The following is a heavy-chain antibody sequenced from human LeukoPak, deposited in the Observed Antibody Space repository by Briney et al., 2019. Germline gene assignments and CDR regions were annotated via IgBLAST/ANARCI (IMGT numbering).Heavy chain of an antibody. CDR2: INSDGSSL. V-gene: IGHV3-74*03. D-gene: IGHD3-10*02. J-gene: IGHJ6*02. CDR3: TRDLRLDYYYVDYYYYGMDV. Sequence: GGSLRLSCTASGFTLNTYWMNWVRQAPGKGLVWVSRINSDGSSLTYADSVKGRFTVSRDNAKNTLYLQMNNLRAEDTAVYYCTRDLRLDYYYVDYYYYGMDVWGRGTTVTVSS. CDR1: GFTLNTYW.